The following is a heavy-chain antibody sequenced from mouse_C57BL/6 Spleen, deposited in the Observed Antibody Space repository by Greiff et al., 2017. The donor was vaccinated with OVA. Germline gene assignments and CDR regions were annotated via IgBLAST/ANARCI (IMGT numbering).Heavy chain of an antibody. V-gene: IGHV5-6*02. CDR2: ISSGGSYT. J-gene: IGHJ1*03. CDR3: ARDYSNYVDWYFDV. D-gene: IGHD2-5*01. CDR1: GFTFSSYG. Sequence: DVKLVESGGDLVKPGGSLKLSCAASGFTFSSYGMSWVRQTPDKRLEWVATISSGGSYTYYPDSVKARFTISRDNAKNTLYLQMSSLKSEDTAMYYCARDYSNYVDWYFDVWGTGTTVTVSS.